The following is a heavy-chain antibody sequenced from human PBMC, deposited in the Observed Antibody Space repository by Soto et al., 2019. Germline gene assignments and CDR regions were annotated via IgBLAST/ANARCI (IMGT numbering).Heavy chain of an antibody. J-gene: IGHJ6*02. V-gene: IGHV1-8*01. Sequence: ASVKVSCKASGYTLTSYDINWVRQATGQGLEWMGWMNPDSGNTGYAQKFQGRVTMTRNTSISTAYMELSSLRSEDTAVYYCARYYYDSSRYWAYYYYGMDVWGQGTTVTVSS. CDR3: ARYYYDSSRYWAYYYYGMDV. D-gene: IGHD3-22*01. CDR1: GYTLTSYD. CDR2: MNPDSGNT.